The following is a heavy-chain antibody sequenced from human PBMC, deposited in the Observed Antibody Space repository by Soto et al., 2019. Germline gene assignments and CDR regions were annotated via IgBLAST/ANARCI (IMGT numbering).Heavy chain of an antibody. Sequence: EVQLVQSGGGLVQPGGSLRLSCVGSGFTFTDFYMNWVRQAPGKGLEWVANIRPDGSETNYVESVKGRFTTSRDNAKNPLFLQMNSLRADDTAVYYCAGWGGHDGNYWGQGILVTVSS. CDR2: IRPDGSET. CDR3: AGWGGHDGNY. CDR1: GFTFTDFY. J-gene: IGHJ4*02. V-gene: IGHV3-7*03. D-gene: IGHD3-16*01.